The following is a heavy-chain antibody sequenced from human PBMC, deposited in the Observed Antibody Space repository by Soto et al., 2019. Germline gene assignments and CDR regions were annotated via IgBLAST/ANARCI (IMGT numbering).Heavy chain of an antibody. V-gene: IGHV5-51*01. CDR2: IYPGDSDA. J-gene: IGHJ6*02. CDR1: GDSFTGFW. D-gene: IGHD5-18*01. CDR3: VSDTARTYYYYAMDV. Sequence: PGESLKISCKVFGDSFTGFWIGWVRQMPGKGLEWMGIIYPGDSDARYSPSFQGQVTISVDKSISAAYLQWNSLKASDTAMYYCVSDTARTYYYYAMDVWGQGTAVTVSS.